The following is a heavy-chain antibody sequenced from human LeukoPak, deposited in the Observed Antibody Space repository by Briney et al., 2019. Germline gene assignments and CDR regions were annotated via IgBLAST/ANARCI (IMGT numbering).Heavy chain of an antibody. CDR3: ARDLSSSWYSLAY. V-gene: IGHV3-20*04. CDR2: INWDGGAY. CDR1: GNTFDDYG. Sequence: RLGGPLRLSCTDSGNTFDDYGRTWVGQAPGKGLEWVSGINWDGGAYNYAASVKGRFTISRDNAKNSLYLEMNSLRVEDTAVYFCARDLSSSWYSLAYWGQGILVIVSS. D-gene: IGHD3-22*01. J-gene: IGHJ4*02.